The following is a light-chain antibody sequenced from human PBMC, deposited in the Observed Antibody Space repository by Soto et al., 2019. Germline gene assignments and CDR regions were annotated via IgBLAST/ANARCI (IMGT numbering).Light chain of an antibody. CDR2: DAS. CDR3: QQYGSSPLT. V-gene: IGKV3-20*01. Sequence: IVLTQSPDTLSLSTGERATLSCRASQSVRSNYLAWYQQKPGQAPRFLIYDASSRATGIPDRFSGSGSGTDFTLTISRLEPEDFAVYYCQQYGSSPLTFGGGTKVDIK. CDR1: QSVRSNY. J-gene: IGKJ4*01.